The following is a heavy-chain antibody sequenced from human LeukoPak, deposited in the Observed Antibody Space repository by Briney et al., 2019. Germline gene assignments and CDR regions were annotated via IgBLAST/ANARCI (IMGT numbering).Heavy chain of an antibody. D-gene: IGHD2-15*01. CDR3: ATTVLVVAVGVNWFDP. CDR1: GYTLTELS. J-gene: IGHJ5*02. V-gene: IGHV1-24*01. CDR2: FDPEDGET. Sequence: GASVKVSCKVSGYTLTELSMHWVRQAPGKGLEWMGGFDPEDGETIYAQKFQGRVTMTEDTSTDTAYMERSSLRSEDTAVYYCATTVLVVAVGVNWFDPWGQGTLVTVSS.